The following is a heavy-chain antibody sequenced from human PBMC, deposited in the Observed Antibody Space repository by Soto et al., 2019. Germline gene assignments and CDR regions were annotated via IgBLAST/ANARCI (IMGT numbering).Heavy chain of an antibody. J-gene: IGHJ4*02. V-gene: IGHV3-30-3*01. CDR2: ISYDGSNK. CDR3: ARSRSSRGGNSPRY. D-gene: IGHD2-21*02. Sequence: QVQLVESGGGVVQPGRSLRLSCAASGFTFSSYAMHWVRQAPGKGLEWVAVISYDGSNKYYADSVKGRFIISRDNSKNTLYLQMNSLRAEDTAVYYCARSRSSRGGNSPRYWGQGTLVTVSS. CDR1: GFTFSSYA.